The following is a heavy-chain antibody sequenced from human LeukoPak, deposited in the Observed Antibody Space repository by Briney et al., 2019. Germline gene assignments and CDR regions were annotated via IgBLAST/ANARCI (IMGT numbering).Heavy chain of an antibody. D-gene: IGHD3-10*01. CDR2: VKSKADDGTT. J-gene: IGHJ3*02. CDR3: ATEGGSGSYYGDDAFDM. CDR1: GFSFTNTW. Sequence: GGSLRLSCEASGFSFTNTWMSWVRQAPGKGLEWVGRVKSKADDGTTDYAAPVQGRFTISRGDSKNTLSLQMNSLKTEDTAVYYCATEGGSGSYYGDDAFDMWGQGTMLTVSS. V-gene: IGHV3-15*01.